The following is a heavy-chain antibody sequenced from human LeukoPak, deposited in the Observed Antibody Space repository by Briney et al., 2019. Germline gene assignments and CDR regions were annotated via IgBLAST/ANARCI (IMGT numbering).Heavy chain of an antibody. CDR1: GFSISDHF. CDR3: ARVPGGYDTLYDY. D-gene: IGHD5-12*01. Sequence: GGSVRLSCAASGFSISDHFMSWVRQAPGKAPEWVSYINPEKTFHYIDSVKGRFTISRDNAKNSLYLQMNSLSAEDTAVYYCARVPGGYDTLYDYWGEGTLVTVSS. J-gene: IGHJ4*02. CDR2: INPEKTF. V-gene: IGHV3-69-1*02.